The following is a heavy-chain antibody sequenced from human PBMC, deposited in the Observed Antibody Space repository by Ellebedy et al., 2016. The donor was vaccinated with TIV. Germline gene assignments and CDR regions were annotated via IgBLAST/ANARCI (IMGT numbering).Heavy chain of an antibody. CDR3: ARVLRATSGMDV. CDR2: INPDSGGT. D-gene: IGHD4/OR15-4a*01. Sequence: ASVKVSCKTSGYIFTAYYIHWVRQAPGQGLEWMGWINPDSGGTNSPQKFQGRVTMTRDTSVNTAYMELSRLQSDDTAVYHCARVLRATSGMDVWGQGTTVIVS. J-gene: IGHJ6*02. CDR1: GYIFTAYY. V-gene: IGHV1-2*02.